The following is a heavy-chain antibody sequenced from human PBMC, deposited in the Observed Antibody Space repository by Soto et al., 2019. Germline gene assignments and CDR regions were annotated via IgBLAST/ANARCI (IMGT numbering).Heavy chain of an antibody. Sequence: SETLSLTCAVSGGSISSSNWWSWVRQPPGKGLEWIGEIYHSGSTNYNPSLKSRVTISVDKSKNQFSLKLSSVTAADTAVYYCARDLFIHTVTTFWFDPWGQGTLVTVSS. CDR1: GGSISSSNW. D-gene: IGHD4-17*01. V-gene: IGHV4-4*02. J-gene: IGHJ5*02. CDR3: ARDLFIHTVTTFWFDP. CDR2: IYHSGST.